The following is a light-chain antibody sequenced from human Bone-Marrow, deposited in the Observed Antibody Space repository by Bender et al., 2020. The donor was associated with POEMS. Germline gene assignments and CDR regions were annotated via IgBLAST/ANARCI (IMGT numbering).Light chain of an antibody. CDR2: DDS. V-gene: IGLV3-21*02. CDR3: QVWDTTSDQAV. CDR1: NIESKS. Sequence: SYVLTQPPSVSVAPGQTARITCGGDNIESKSVHWYQQKPGQAPVLVVYDDSHRPSGIPERLSGSNSGHTAALTISRVDAGDEAAYYCQVWDTTSDQAVFGGGTKLTVL. J-gene: IGLJ2*01.